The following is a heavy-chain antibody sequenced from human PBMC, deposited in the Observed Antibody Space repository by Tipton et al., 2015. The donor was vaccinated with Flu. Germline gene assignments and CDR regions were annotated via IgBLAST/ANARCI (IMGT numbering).Heavy chain of an antibody. Sequence: TLSLTCTVSGGSISSYYWSWIRQPAGKGLEWIGRIYTSGSTNYNPSLKSRVTMSVDTSKNQFSLKLSSVTAADTAVYYRARDGERWLQWGGHAFDIWGQGTMVTVSS. CDR3: ARDGERWLQWGGHAFDI. CDR1: GGSISSYY. CDR2: IYTSGST. J-gene: IGHJ3*02. D-gene: IGHD5-24*01. V-gene: IGHV4-4*07.